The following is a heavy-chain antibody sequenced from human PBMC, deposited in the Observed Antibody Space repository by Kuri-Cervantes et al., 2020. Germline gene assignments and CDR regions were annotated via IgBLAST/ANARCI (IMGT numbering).Heavy chain of an antibody. V-gene: IGHV4-39*07. D-gene: IGHD2-2*01. J-gene: IGHJ6*03. CDR1: GGSVSSGSYF. CDR3: ARGIPDCSSTSCSREGYYYYYMDV. Sequence: SETLSLTCTVSGGSVSSGSYFWGWIRKPPGKGLEWIGSIFQSGTTHYSPSLKRRVTISLDTSKNQFSLKLTSVTAADTAVYYCARGIPDCSSTSCSREGYYYYYMDVWGKGTTVTVSS. CDR2: IFQSGTT.